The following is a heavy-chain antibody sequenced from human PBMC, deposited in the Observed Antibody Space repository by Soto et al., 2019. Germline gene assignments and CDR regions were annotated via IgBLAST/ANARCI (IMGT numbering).Heavy chain of an antibody. CDR2: IYYSGST. D-gene: IGHD5-12*01. Sequence: SETLSLTCTVSGGSISSGDYYWSWIRQPPGKGLEWIGYIYYSGSTYYNPPLKSRVTISVDTSKNQFSLKLSSVTAADTAVYYCASRSGYDFGPAEYFQHWGQGTLVTVSS. CDR1: GGSISSGDYY. CDR3: ASRSGYDFGPAEYFQH. J-gene: IGHJ1*01. V-gene: IGHV4-30-4*01.